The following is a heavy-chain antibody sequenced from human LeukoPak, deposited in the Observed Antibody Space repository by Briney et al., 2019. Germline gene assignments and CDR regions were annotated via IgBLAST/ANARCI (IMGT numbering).Heavy chain of an antibody. CDR3: ARHSPYCSGGSCYFDY. V-gene: IGHV4-59*08. D-gene: IGHD2-15*01. CDR1: GGSISSYY. CDR2: ISSSGSN. Sequence: SETLSLTCTVSGGSISSYYWSWIRQPPGKGLERIGYISSSGSNSFNPSLKSRVTISQDTPKNQLSLKLSSVTAADTAVYYCARHSPYCSGGSCYFDYWGQGTLVTVSS. J-gene: IGHJ4*02.